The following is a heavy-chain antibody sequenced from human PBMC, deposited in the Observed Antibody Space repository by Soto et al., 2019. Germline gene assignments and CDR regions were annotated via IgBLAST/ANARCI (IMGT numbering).Heavy chain of an antibody. CDR2: IYSGGST. J-gene: IGHJ4*02. V-gene: IGHV3-66*01. D-gene: IGHD5-12*01. CDR3: AREVGYSGYDCFDY. Sequence: GGSLRLSCAASGFTVSSTYMSWVRQAPGKGLEWVSIIYSGGSTYYADSVKGRFTISRDNAKNTLYLQMNSLRAEDTAVYYCAREVGYSGYDCFDYWGQGTLVTVSS. CDR1: GFTVSSTY.